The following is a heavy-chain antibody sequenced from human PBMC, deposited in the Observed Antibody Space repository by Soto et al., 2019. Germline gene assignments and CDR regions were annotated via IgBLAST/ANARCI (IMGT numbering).Heavy chain of an antibody. D-gene: IGHD5-18*01. Sequence: GGSLRLSCAASGFTFSSYAMHWVRQAPGKGLEWVAVISYDGSNKYYADSVKGRFTISRDNSKNTLYLQMNSLRAEDTAVYYCARSDVDTPLFDPWGQGTLVTVSS. J-gene: IGHJ5*02. CDR2: ISYDGSNK. CDR3: ARSDVDTPLFDP. CDR1: GFTFSSYA. V-gene: IGHV3-30-3*01.